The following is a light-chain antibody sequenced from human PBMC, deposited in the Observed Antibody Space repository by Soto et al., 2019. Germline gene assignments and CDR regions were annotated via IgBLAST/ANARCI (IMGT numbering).Light chain of an antibody. Sequence: QAVVTQEPSFSVSPGGTVTLTCGLSSGSVSTSYYPSWYQQTPGQAPRTLIYNTYTRSSGVPDRFSASILGDKAALTITGAQADDESDYYCVLYMGSGISVFGGRTKLTVL. J-gene: IGLJ2*01. CDR2: NTY. V-gene: IGLV8-61*01. CDR3: VLYMGSGISV. CDR1: SGSVSTSYY.